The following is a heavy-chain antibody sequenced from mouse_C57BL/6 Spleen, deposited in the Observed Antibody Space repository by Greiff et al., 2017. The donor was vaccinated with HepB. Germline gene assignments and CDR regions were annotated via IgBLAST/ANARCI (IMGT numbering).Heavy chain of an antibody. J-gene: IGHJ4*01. D-gene: IGHD1-1*01. Sequence: VKLQQPGAELVKPGASVKLSCKASGYTFTSYWMHWVKQRPGQGLEWIGMIHPNSGSTNYNEKFKSKATLTVDKSSSTAYMQLSSLTSEDSAVYYCARATVVATYYAMDYWGQGTSVTVSS. CDR3: ARATVVATYYAMDY. CDR1: GYTFTSYW. CDR2: IHPNSGST. V-gene: IGHV1-64*01.